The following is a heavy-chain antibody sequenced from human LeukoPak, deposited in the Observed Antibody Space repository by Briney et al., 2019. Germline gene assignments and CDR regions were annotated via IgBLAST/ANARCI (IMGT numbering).Heavy chain of an antibody. CDR2: ISSTSSYI. CDR1: GFSFSSYS. D-gene: IGHD3-22*01. CDR3: ARELMGLTMIVVVNPIDY. J-gene: IGHJ4*02. Sequence: GGSLRLSCAASGFSFSSYSMNWVRQAPGKGLEWVSPISSTSSYIYYADSVKGRFTISRDNAKNSLFLQMNSLRAEDTAVYYCARELMGLTMIVVVNPIDYWGQGTLVTVSS. V-gene: IGHV3-21*01.